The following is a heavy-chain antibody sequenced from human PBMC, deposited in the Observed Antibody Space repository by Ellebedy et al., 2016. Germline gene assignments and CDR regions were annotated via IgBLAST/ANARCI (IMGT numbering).Heavy chain of an antibody. J-gene: IGHJ4*02. V-gene: IGHV1-46*01. CDR1: GYTFTSYY. CDR2: INPSGGST. D-gene: IGHD2-2*01. Sequence: ASVKVSCXASGYTFTSYYMHWVRQAPGQGLEWMGIINPSGGSTSYAQKLQSRVTMTTDTSTSTAYMELRSLRSDDTAVYYCARDGEGYCSSTSCPLDYWGQGTLVTVSS. CDR3: ARDGEGYCSSTSCPLDY.